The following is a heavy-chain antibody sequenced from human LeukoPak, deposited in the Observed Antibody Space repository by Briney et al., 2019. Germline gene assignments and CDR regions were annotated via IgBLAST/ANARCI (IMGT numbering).Heavy chain of an antibody. D-gene: IGHD5-12*01. CDR1: GITFSNYA. CDR2: ISGSAHKI. V-gene: IGHV3-23*01. CDR3: AREGRGAEYFQH. J-gene: IGHJ1*01. Sequence: PGGSLRLSCVASGITFSNYAVSWVRQAPEKGLDWVSVISGSAHKIRYADSVKGRFTISRDNSENIVYLQMNSLRAEDTAVYYCAREGRGAEYFQHWGQGTLVTVSS.